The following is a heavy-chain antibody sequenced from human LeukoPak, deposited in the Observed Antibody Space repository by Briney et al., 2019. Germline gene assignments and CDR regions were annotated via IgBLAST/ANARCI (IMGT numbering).Heavy chain of an antibody. D-gene: IGHD1-26*01. Sequence: SETLSLTCTVSGGSISSYYWSWIRQPPGKGLEWIGYIYYSGGTNYNPSLKSRVTISVDTSKNQFSLKLSSVTAADTAVYYCARHLGATVDYWGQGTLVTVSS. V-gene: IGHV4-59*08. CDR2: IYYSGGT. CDR1: GGSISSYY. J-gene: IGHJ4*02. CDR3: ARHLGATVDY.